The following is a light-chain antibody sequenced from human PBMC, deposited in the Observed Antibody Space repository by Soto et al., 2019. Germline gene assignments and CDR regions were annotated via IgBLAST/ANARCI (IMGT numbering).Light chain of an antibody. J-gene: IGLJ1*01. CDR1: SSDVGSYDL. CDR3: CSYAGSSPHV. V-gene: IGLV2-23*01. CDR2: AGS. Sequence: LTHPPSVSGSPGQSITISCTGTSSDVGSYDLVSWYQQHPGQAPKLMIYAGSKRPSGVSNRFSGSTSGNTASLPISGLQGEDEADHYCCSYAGSSPHVFGAGTKGTV.